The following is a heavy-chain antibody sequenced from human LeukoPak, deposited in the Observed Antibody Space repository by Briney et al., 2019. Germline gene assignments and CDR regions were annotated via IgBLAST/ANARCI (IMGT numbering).Heavy chain of an antibody. D-gene: IGHD3-22*01. Sequence: PSETLSLTCTVSVGSISSGDYHWSWIPQPPGKGLEWIGHFYYSGSPYYNPSLKSRVTISVDTSKNQFSLKLSSVTAADTAVYYCARVGGDYYDSSGYYPPIDPWGQGTLVTVSS. CDR1: VGSISSGDYH. J-gene: IGHJ5*02. V-gene: IGHV4-30-4*08. CDR3: ARVGGDYYDSSGYYPPIDP. CDR2: FYYSGSP.